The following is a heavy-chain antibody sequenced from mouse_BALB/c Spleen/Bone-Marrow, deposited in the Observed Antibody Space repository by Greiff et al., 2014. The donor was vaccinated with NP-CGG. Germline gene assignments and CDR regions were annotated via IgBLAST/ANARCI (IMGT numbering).Heavy chain of an antibody. V-gene: IGHV5-9-2*01. J-gene: IGHJ3*01. Sequence: SGGGLVKSGGSLKLSCAASGFTFSNYGMSWARQTPEKRLEWVATISGGGSYTFYSDSVKGRFTISRDNAKNNLYLQLSSLRSEDTALYYCARHAYYDQTEVSFVYWGQGTLVTVSA. CDR2: ISGGGSYT. CDR1: GFTFSNYG. D-gene: IGHD2-4*01. CDR3: ARHAYYDQTEVSFVY.